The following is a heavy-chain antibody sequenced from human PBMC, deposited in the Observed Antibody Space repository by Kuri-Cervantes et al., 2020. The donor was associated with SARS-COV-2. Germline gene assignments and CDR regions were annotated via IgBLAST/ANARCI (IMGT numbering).Heavy chain of an antibody. CDR3: ARQGANLDY. CDR2: IYYSGST. V-gene: IGHV4-59*08. CDR1: GGSISSHY. D-gene: IGHD5-12*01. Sequence: SETLSLTCTVSGGSISSHYWSWIRQPPGKGLEWIGYIYYSGSTNYNPSPKSRVTISVDTSKNQFSLKLSSVTAADTAVYYCARQGANLDYWGQGTLVTVSS. J-gene: IGHJ4*02.